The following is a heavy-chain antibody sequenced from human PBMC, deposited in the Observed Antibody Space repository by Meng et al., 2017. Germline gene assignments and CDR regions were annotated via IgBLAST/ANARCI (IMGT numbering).Heavy chain of an antibody. J-gene: IGHJ4*02. D-gene: IGHD2-2*01. V-gene: IGHV6-1*01. CDR3: ARGFAPVAPGAFDY. CDR2: TYYGSKWSH. CDR1: GDSVSSNRAA. Sequence: QLQLQQSGPGLVKSSQTLSLTCAISGDSVSSNRAAWNWIRQSPSRGLEWLGRTYYGSKWSHDYAVSVKSRIIINADTSKNQFSLQLNSVTPGDTAVYYCARGFAPVAPGAFDYWGQGALVTVSS.